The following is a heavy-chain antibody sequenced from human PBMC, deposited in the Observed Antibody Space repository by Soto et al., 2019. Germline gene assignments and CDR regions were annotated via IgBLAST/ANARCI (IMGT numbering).Heavy chain of an antibody. J-gene: IGHJ6*02. D-gene: IGHD2-2*01. V-gene: IGHV5-10-1*01. CDR2: IDPSDSYT. CDR1: GYSFTSYW. CDR3: ARQLIGYGSSTSCPNHYGMDV. Sequence: GESLKLSCKGSGYSFTSYWISWVRQMPGKGLEWMGRIDPSDSYTNYSPSFQGHVTISADKSISTAYLQWSSLKASDTAMYYCARQLIGYGSSTSCPNHYGMDVWGQGPALTVSS.